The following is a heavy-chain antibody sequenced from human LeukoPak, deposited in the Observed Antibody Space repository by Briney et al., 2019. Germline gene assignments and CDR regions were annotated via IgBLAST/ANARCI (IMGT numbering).Heavy chain of an antibody. V-gene: IGHV1-18*01. Sequence: ASVKVSCKASGYTFTSHGISWVRQAPGQGLEWMGWVSAYNGNTNYAQKLQGRVTMTTDTSTSTAYMELRSLRSDDTAVYYCARVSSYSSSLWGVFDYWGQGTLVTVSS. D-gene: IGHD6-13*01. J-gene: IGHJ4*02. CDR1: GYTFTSHG. CDR2: VSAYNGNT. CDR3: ARVSSYSSSLWGVFDY.